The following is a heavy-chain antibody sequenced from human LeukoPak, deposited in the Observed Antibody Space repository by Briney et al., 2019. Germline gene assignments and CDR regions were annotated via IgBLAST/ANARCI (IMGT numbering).Heavy chain of an antibody. CDR3: AKRDF. Sequence: GGSLRLSCAASGFTFSSFAMNWVRQAPGKGLEWVSSNAGSVKGRFTISRDNSKNTLFLQMNSLRADDTAIYYCAKRDFWGQGTLVTVSS. V-gene: IGHV3-23*01. CDR1: GFTFSSFA. J-gene: IGHJ4*02.